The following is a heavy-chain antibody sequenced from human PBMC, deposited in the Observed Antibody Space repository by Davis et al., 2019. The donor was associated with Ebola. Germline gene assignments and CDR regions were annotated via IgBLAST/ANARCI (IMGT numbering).Heavy chain of an antibody. Sequence: ASVKVSCKASGGTFSSYAIHWVRQAPGQRLEWMGWINAGNGNTKYSQKFQGRVTITRDTSASTAYMELSSLRSEDTAVYYCVRGSYNYWYFDLWGRGILVTVSS. CDR3: VRGSYNYWYFDL. V-gene: IGHV1-3*01. J-gene: IGHJ2*01. D-gene: IGHD1-26*01. CDR1: GGTFSSYA. CDR2: INAGNGNT.